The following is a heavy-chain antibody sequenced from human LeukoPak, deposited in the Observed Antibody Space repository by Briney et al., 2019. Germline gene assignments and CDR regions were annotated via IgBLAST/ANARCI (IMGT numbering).Heavy chain of an antibody. CDR1: GYSISSGYY. CDR3: ARRPNTGTYYFDY. CDR2: IYHSGNT. Sequence: SETLSLTCTVSGYSISSGYYWVWIRQPPGKGLEWIGNIYHSGNTYYNPSLKSRVAMSVDTSKNQFSLKLSSVTAADTAVYYCARRPNTGTYYFDYWGQGALVTVSS. D-gene: IGHD6-13*01. V-gene: IGHV4-38-2*02. J-gene: IGHJ4*02.